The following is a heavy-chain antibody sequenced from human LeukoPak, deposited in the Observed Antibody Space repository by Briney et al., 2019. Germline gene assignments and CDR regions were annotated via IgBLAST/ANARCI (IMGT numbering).Heavy chain of an antibody. Sequence: SETLSLTCTVSGGSISSYYWSWIRQPPGKGLEWIGYVYYSGITNYNPSLKSRVTISVDTSKNQFSLRLTSVTAADTAVYYCARHRVGITRDFDYWGQGTLVTVSS. J-gene: IGHJ4*02. V-gene: IGHV4-59*08. D-gene: IGHD1-26*01. CDR3: ARHRVGITRDFDY. CDR2: VYYSGIT. CDR1: GGSISSYY.